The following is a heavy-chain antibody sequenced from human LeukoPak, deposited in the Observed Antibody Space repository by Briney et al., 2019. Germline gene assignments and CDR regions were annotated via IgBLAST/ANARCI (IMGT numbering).Heavy chain of an antibody. CDR1: GFTFNVYS. CDR2: ITKNSNDI. J-gene: IGHJ6*03. D-gene: IGHD2-15*01. CDR3: ARGVLGYCSGGSCYSDYYYYYMDV. V-gene: IGHV3-48*01. Sequence: GGSLRLSCAASGFTFNVYSMSWVRQAPGKGLEWVSYITKNSNDIYYADSVKGRFTISRDNAKKSVYLQMNSLRAEDNSVYYCARGVLGYCSGGSCYSDYYYYYMDVWGKGTTVTVSS.